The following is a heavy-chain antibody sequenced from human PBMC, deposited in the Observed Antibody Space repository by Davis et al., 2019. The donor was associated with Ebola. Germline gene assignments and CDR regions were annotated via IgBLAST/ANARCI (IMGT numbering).Heavy chain of an antibody. CDR3: ARASATVTTDY. D-gene: IGHD4-17*01. Sequence: AASVKVSCKASGYTFTSYDINWVRQATGQGLEWMGWMNPNSGNTGYAQKFKGRVTITRNTSISTAYMELSSLRSEDTAVYYCARASATVTTDYWGQGTLVTVSS. CDR1: GYTFTSYD. CDR2: MNPNSGNT. V-gene: IGHV1-8*01. J-gene: IGHJ4*02.